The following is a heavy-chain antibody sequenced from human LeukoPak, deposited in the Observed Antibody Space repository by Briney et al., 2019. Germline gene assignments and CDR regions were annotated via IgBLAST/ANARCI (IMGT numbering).Heavy chain of an antibody. V-gene: IGHV3-30*02. J-gene: IGHJ4*02. D-gene: IGHD3-22*01. Sequence: GGSLRLSCAASGFTFSNYGMHWVRQAPGKGPEWVAFIRYDGTNKYYADSVKGRFTISRDNSKNTLYLQMNSLRAEDTAVYYCAKDTYDSSGYYRRFDYWGQGTLVTVSS. CDR1: GFTFSNYG. CDR3: AKDTYDSSGYYRRFDY. CDR2: IRYDGTNK.